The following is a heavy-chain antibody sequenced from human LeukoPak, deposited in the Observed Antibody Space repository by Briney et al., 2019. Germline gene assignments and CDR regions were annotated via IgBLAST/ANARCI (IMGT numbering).Heavy chain of an antibody. Sequence: GASVTVSFKASGYTFIDYYMHWVRQAPGQGLEWMGWINPNSGGTDYAQKFQGRVTMTRDTSISTAYMELSKLRSDDTAVYYCARGKSSPSGYWGQGTLVTVSS. CDR3: ARGKSSPSGY. CDR2: INPNSGGT. D-gene: IGHD6-6*01. J-gene: IGHJ4*02. CDR1: GYTFIDYY. V-gene: IGHV1-2*02.